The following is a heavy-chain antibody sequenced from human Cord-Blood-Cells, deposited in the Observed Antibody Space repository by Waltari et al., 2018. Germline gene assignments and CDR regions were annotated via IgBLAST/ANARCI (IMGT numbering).Heavy chain of an antibody. CDR2: ISGSGGSK. CDR3: AHPMVPTGDHSFHSSFDY. D-gene: IGHD1-1*01. Sequence: EVQLLESGGGLVQPGGSLRLSCAASGFTFSSYALSWVCQAPGKGMECVSAISGSGGSKHYADSVQGPFTISRYNSKTTLYLQMNSLRAEDTTVYYCAHPMVPTGDHSFHSSFDYWGQGTLVTVSS. V-gene: IGHV3-23*01. J-gene: IGHJ4*02. CDR1: GFTFSSYA.